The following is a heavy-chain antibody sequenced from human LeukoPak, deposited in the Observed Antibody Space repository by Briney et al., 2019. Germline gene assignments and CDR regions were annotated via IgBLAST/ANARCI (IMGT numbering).Heavy chain of an antibody. D-gene: IGHD3-3*01. CDR2: FDPEQAKT. CDR3: ATRGGDFWSGFEN. Sequence: ASLRVSCTVSVDSLTHLNIQRVRQAPGKGLECLGGFDPEQAKTIYAQNFQGRVTMTEDASTDTAYMELNSLKSEDTAVYYCATRGGDFWSGFENWGQGTLVTVSS. J-gene: IGHJ4*02. CDR1: VDSLTHLN. V-gene: IGHV1-24*01.